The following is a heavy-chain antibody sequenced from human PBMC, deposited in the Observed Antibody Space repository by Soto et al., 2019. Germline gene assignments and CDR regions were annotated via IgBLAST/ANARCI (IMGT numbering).Heavy chain of an antibody. CDR2: ITGSSGST. CDR3: AKADTGWFAP. Sequence: EEQLLESGGDLVQPGGSLRLSCAASGFTFGHYVMSWVRQAPGKGLEWVSTITGSSGSTTYTESVKGRFTISRDNSKNSLYLQMNNLSAEDTAIYYCAKADTGWFAPWGRGTLVTVSS. CDR1: GFTFGHYV. D-gene: IGHD3-10*01. J-gene: IGHJ5*02. V-gene: IGHV3-23*01.